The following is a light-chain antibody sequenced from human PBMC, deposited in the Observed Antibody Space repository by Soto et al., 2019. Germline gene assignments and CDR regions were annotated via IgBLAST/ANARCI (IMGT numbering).Light chain of an antibody. CDR1: SSDVGGYNY. CDR3: ATWDDSLKGYV. V-gene: IGLV2-14*01. CDR2: EVS. J-gene: IGLJ1*01. Sequence: QSALTQPASVSGSPGQSITISCTGTSSDVGGYNYVSWYQQHPGKAPKLMIYEVSNRPSGVSNRFSGSKSGNTASLTISGLQAEDEADYYCATWDDSLKGYVFGTGTKVTVL.